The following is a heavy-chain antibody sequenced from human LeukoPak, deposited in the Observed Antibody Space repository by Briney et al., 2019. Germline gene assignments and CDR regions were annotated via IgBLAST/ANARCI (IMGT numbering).Heavy chain of an antibody. D-gene: IGHD3-10*01. Sequence: ASVKVSCKASGDTFTNYYIHWVRQAPGQGLEWMGWINPNSGDTNYAQKFQGRVTMTRDTSISTAYMELSRLRSEDTAVYYCARGANYYGGYYFDYWGQGTLVTVSS. J-gene: IGHJ4*02. CDR2: INPNSGDT. CDR1: GDTFTNYY. CDR3: ARGANYYGGYYFDY. V-gene: IGHV1-2*02.